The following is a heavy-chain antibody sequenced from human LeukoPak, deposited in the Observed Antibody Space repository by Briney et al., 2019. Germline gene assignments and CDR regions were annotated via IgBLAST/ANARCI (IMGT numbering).Heavy chain of an antibody. V-gene: IGHV3-7*01. Sequence: PGGSLRLSCAASGVTFRNYWMGWVRQAPGKGLGWVANTKPDGSAEYYADSVRGGVTTSRDNANNLLYLQMNRLRAEDTAVYYCPSDGGLNTTFDSWGQGTLVTVSS. CDR1: GVTFRNYW. CDR2: TKPDGSAE. CDR3: PSDGGLNTTFDS. J-gene: IGHJ4*02. D-gene: IGHD2-15*01.